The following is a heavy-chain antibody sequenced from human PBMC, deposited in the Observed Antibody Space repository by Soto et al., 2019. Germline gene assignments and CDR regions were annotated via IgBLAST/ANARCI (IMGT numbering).Heavy chain of an antibody. CDR3: VRESEPMRTIVTLAY. Sequence: QVQMVQSANEVKRPGASVKVSCKASGYTFTTYGISWVQQAPGQGLEWMGWTSAYYGDTKYAPEVQGRVTLTRDISTNTAYMELRNLRSDDTAMYFCVRESEPMRTIVTLAYWGQGTLVSVSS. V-gene: IGHV1-18*01. CDR2: TSAYYGDT. J-gene: IGHJ4*02. D-gene: IGHD2-15*01. CDR1: GYTFTTYG.